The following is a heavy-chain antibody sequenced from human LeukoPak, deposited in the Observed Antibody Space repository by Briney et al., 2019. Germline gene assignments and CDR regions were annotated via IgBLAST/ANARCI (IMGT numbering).Heavy chain of an antibody. V-gene: IGHV3-21*01. J-gene: IGHJ5*02. Sequence: GGSLRLSCAASGFTFSSYSMNWVRQAPGKGLEWVSSISSSSSYIYYADSVKGRFTISRDNAKNSLYLQMNSLRAEDTAVYYFARDSLMVRVRGGTHINWFDPWGQGTLVTVSS. CDR1: GFTFSSYS. D-gene: IGHD3-10*01. CDR2: ISSSSSYI. CDR3: ARDSLMVRVRGGTHINWFDP.